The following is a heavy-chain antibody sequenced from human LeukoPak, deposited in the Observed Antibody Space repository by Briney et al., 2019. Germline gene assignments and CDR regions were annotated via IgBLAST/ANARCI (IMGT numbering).Heavy chain of an antibody. D-gene: IGHD6-13*01. CDR2: IYTRGST. V-gene: IGHV4-61*02. Sequence: PSETLSLTCTVSGGSISSGSYDWGWIRQPGGKGLEWIERIYTRGSTNDNPARKSRITISVDTSKNQFSLKLSSVTAADTAVHYCARDRGIAAAGFDPWGQGTLVTVSS. CDR1: GGSISSGSYD. CDR3: ARDRGIAAAGFDP. J-gene: IGHJ5*02.